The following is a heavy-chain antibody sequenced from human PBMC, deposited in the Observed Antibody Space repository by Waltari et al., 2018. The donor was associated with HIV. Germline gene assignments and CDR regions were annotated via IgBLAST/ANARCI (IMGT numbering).Heavy chain of an antibody. Sequence: QLQLQESGPGLVKPSETLSLTCTVSGGSISSSSYYSGWIRQPPGKGREWIGSFYYRGRPNYTPSLTRRVTFSVDTSNNQFSRKMSSVTAADTAVYYGARRWAIAAAVTYSYGMDVGGQGTTVTVSS. V-gene: IGHV4-39*01. CDR2: FYYRGRP. CDR3: ARRWAIAAAVTYSYGMDV. CDR1: GGSISSSSYY. D-gene: IGHD6-13*01. J-gene: IGHJ6*02.